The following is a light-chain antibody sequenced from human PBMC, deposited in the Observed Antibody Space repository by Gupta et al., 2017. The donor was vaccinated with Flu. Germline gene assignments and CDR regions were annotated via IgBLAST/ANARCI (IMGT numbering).Light chain of an antibody. CDR3: QQYNLFSD. CDR1: QNINNH. CDR2: TAS. V-gene: IGKV1-5*03. Sequence: VGDSVIITFRASQNINNHLAWYQQKPGKAPKLLINTASSLERVVPSIFSGSRSGTEFTLTISSLQPDDFATYYCQQYNLFSDFGQGTRLDIK. J-gene: IGKJ5*01.